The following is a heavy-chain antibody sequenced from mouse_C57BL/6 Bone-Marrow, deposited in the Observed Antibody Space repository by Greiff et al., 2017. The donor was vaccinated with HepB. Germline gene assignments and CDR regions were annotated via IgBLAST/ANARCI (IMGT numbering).Heavy chain of an antibody. CDR3: ASPIYDGNAMDY. CDR1: GFTFSSYG. V-gene: IGHV5-6*01. CDR2: ISSGGSYT. D-gene: IGHD2-3*01. Sequence: EVHLVESGGDLVKPGGSLKLSCAASGFTFSSYGMSWVRQTPDKRLEWVATISSGGSYTYYPDSVKGRFTISRDNAKNTLYLQMSSLKSEDTAMYYCASPIYDGNAMDYWGQGTSVTVSS. J-gene: IGHJ4*01.